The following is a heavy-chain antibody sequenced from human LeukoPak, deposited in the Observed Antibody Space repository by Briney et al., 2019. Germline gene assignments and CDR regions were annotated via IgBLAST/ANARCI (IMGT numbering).Heavy chain of an antibody. CDR1: GFTFSSYG. Sequence: GGSLRLSCAASGFTFSSYGMHWVRQAPGKGLEWVAVIWYDGSNKYYADSVKGRFTISRDNSKNTLYLQMNSLRAEDTAVYYCAKARSEGRFLEWLLSIDYWGQGTLVAVSS. CDR3: AKARSEGRFLEWLLSIDY. D-gene: IGHD3-3*01. CDR2: IWYDGSNK. V-gene: IGHV3-30*02. J-gene: IGHJ4*02.